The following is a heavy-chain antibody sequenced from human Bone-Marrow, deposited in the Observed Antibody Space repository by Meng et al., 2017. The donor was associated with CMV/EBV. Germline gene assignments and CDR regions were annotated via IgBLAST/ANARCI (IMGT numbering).Heavy chain of an antibody. V-gene: IGHV3-53*01. CDR1: GFTVSSNY. CDR2: IYSGGST. J-gene: IGHJ4*02. D-gene: IGHD6-13*01. CDR3: AKMMGRGYSSRPG. Sequence: GESLKISCAASGFTVSSNYMSWVRQAPGKGLEWVSVIYSGGSTYYADSVKGRFTISRDNSKNTLYLQMNSLRAEDTAVYYCAKMMGRGYSSRPGWGQGTLVTVSS.